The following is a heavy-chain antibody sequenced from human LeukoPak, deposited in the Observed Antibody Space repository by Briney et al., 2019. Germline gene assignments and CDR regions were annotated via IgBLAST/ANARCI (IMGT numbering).Heavy chain of an antibody. D-gene: IGHD1-26*01. CDR1: GYTLTELS. J-gene: IGHJ4*02. CDR2: FDPEDDET. CDR3: ATPRDSGSYRDY. Sequence: ASVKVSCKVSGYTLTELSMHWVRQAPGKGLEWMGGFDPEDDETIYAQKFQGRVTMTEDTSTDTAYMELSSLRSEDTAVYYCATPRDSGSYRDYWGQGTLVTVSS. V-gene: IGHV1-24*01.